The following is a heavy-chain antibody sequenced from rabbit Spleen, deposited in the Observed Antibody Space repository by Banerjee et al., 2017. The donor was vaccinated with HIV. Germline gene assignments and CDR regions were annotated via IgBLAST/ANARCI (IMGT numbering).Heavy chain of an antibody. Sequence: QQQLVESGGGLVKPGASLTLTCTVSGFSFSNNWICWVRQAPGKGLEWIACIDSNDGATDYANWPKGRFTISKTSSTTVTLQMTSLTAADTATYFCARNYVNAFDPWGPGTLVTVS. D-gene: IGHD1-1*01. V-gene: IGHV1S45*01. CDR1: GFSFSNNW. J-gene: IGHJ2*01. CDR3: ARNYVNAFDP. CDR2: IDSNDGAT.